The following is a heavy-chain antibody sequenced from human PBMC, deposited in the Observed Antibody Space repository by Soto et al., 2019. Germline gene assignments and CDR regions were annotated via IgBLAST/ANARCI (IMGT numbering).Heavy chain of an antibody. V-gene: IGHV1-18*01. D-gene: IGHD3-3*01. J-gene: IGHJ4*02. CDR2: ISAYNGNT. Sequence: QVLLVQSGAELKKPGASVKVSCKASGYTFNSYGVSWVRQAPGQGLEWMGGISAYNGNTKYSQNLQGRVTMTIETTTSSAYLEVRRLRSDDTAIYYCARYLWSGQVPFYFDQWGKGTLVSVSS. CDR3: ARYLWSGQVPFYFDQ. CDR1: GYTFNSYG.